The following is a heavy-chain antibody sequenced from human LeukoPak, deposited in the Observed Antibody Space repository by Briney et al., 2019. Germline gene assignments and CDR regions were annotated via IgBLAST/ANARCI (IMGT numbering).Heavy chain of an antibody. Sequence: EPGGSLRLSCAAPGFTFSSYAMNWVRQAPGKGLEWVSGISGSGGSTYFADSVKGRFTISRDNSKNTLYLQMNGLRVEDTATYYCANSRGAVAGAPDYWGQGTLVTVSS. J-gene: IGHJ4*02. D-gene: IGHD6-19*01. CDR3: ANSRGAVAGAPDY. V-gene: IGHV3-23*01. CDR1: GFTFSSYA. CDR2: ISGSGGST.